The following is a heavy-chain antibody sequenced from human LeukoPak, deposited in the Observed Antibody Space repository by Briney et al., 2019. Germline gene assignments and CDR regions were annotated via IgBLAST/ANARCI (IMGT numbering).Heavy chain of an antibody. J-gene: IGHJ4*02. Sequence: PSETLSLTCTVSGGSISSYYWSWIRQPPGKGLEWVSVIYSGGSTYYADPVKGRFTISRDNSKNTVYLQLNSLRAEGTAVYYCASDSSGYYYFDYWGQGTLVTVSS. V-gene: IGHV3-53*01. CDR1: GGSISSYY. CDR3: ASDSSGYYYFDY. CDR2: IYSGGST. D-gene: IGHD3-22*01.